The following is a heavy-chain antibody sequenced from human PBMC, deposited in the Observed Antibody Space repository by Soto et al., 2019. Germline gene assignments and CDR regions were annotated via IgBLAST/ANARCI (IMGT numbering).Heavy chain of an antibody. Sequence: PSETLSLTCTVSGGSISSYYWSWIRQPPGKGLEWIGYIYYSGSTNYNPSLKSRVTISVDTSKNQFSLKLSSVTAADTAVYYCARAARRGIDYWGQGTLVTVSS. CDR1: GGSISSYY. V-gene: IGHV4-59*01. D-gene: IGHD6-6*01. J-gene: IGHJ4*02. CDR2: IYYSGST. CDR3: ARAARRGIDY.